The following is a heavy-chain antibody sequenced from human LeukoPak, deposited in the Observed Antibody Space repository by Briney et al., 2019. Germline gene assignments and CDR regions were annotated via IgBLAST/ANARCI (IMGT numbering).Heavy chain of an antibody. J-gene: IGHJ4*02. D-gene: IGHD3-16*01. V-gene: IGHV3-43*02. CDR3: AKGGSSGLDY. CDR1: GFTFDDYA. Sequence: GGSLRLSCAASGFTFDDYAMHWVRQAPGKGLEWVSLISGGGGITYYADSVKGRFTISRDNSKNSLYLQMNSLRTEDTALYYCAKGGSSGLDYWGQGTLVTVSS. CDR2: ISGGGGIT.